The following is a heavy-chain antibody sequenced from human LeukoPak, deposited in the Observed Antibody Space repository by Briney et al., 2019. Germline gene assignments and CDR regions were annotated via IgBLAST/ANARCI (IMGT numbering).Heavy chain of an antibody. CDR1: NGSIASGSYY. CDR2: IYYSGNT. Sequence: SGTLSLTCTVSNGSIASGSYYWGWIRQAPGKGLEWIGSIYYSGNTYYNPSLKSRVSISVDTSKNQFSLKLRSVTAADTAVYYCARGPGGGWYTKLFDYWGQGTLVTVSS. CDR3: ARGPGGGWYTKLFDY. V-gene: IGHV4-39*02. J-gene: IGHJ4*02. D-gene: IGHD6-19*01.